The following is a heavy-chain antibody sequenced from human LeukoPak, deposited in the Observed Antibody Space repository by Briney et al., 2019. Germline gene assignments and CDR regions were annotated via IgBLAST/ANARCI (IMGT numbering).Heavy chain of an antibody. CDR2: IYYSGST. D-gene: IGHD2-2*01. CDR3: ASILPVGDYFDY. J-gene: IGHJ4*02. V-gene: IGHV4-31*03. Sequence: PSETLSLTCTVSGGSISSGGYYWSWIRQHPGKGLEWIGYIYYSGSTYYNPSLKSRVTISVDTSKNQFSLKLSSVTAADTAVYYCASILPVGDYFDYWGQGTLVTVSS. CDR1: GGSISSGGYY.